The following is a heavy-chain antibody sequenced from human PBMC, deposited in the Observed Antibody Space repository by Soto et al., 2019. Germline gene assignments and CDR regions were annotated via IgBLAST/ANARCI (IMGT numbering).Heavy chain of an antibody. Sequence: PWVSLRLSWAGSGLTFSSYAMHWVRQAPGKGLQWVAVISYDGNKKYYADSVKGRFTISRDNSKNTLYLQMNSLRAEDTAVYYCARDPLMVYATGEDYWGQGPLVTVSS. V-gene: IGHV3-30-3*01. D-gene: IGHD2-8*01. CDR1: GLTFSSYA. J-gene: IGHJ4*02. CDR2: ISYDGNKK. CDR3: ARDPLMVYATGEDY.